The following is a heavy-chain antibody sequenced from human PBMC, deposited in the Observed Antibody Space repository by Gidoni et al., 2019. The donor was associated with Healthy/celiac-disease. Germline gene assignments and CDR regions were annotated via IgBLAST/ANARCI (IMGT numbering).Heavy chain of an antibody. CDR1: GFTFSRYW. J-gene: IGHJ4*02. CDR2: INSDGSST. D-gene: IGHD3-22*01. Sequence: EVQLVESGGGLVQPGGSLRLSCAASGFTFSRYWMHWVRQAPGKGLVWVSRINSDGSSTSYADSVKGRFTISRDNAKNTLYLQMNSLRAEDTAVYYCARDLGTDNDSSGYYFDYWGQGTLVTVSS. V-gene: IGHV3-74*01. CDR3: ARDLGTDNDSSGYYFDY.